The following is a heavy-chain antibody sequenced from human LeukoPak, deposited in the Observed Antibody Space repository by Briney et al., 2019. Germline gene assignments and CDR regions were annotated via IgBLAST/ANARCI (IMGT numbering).Heavy chain of an antibody. V-gene: IGHV3-30*02. D-gene: IGHD3-22*01. Sequence: PGGSLRLSCAASGFTFSSYGMHWVRQAPGKGLEWVAFIRYDRSNKYYADSVKGRFTISRDNSKNTLYLQMNSLRAEDTAVYYCAKDREYYYDSSGYSDYWGQGTLVTVSS. CDR1: GFTFSSYG. CDR3: AKDREYYYDSSGYSDY. CDR2: IRYDRSNK. J-gene: IGHJ4*02.